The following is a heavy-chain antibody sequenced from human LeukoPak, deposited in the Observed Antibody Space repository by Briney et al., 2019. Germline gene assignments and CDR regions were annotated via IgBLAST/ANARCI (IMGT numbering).Heavy chain of an antibody. V-gene: IGHV4-34*01. CDR2: INHSGST. CDR3: ARLNATIAALGY. J-gene: IGHJ4*02. D-gene: IGHD6-6*01. Sequence: SETPSLTCAVYGGSFSGYYWSWIRQPPGKGLEWIGEINHSGSTNYNPSLKSRVTISVDTSKNQFSLKLSSVTAADTAVYYCARLNATIAALGYWGQGTLVTVSS. CDR1: GGSFSGYY.